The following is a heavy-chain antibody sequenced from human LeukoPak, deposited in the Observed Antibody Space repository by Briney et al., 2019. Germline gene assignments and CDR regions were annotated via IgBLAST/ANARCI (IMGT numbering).Heavy chain of an antibody. CDR3: ARGSESGGFPFDY. V-gene: IGHV3-7*01. CDR2: IKQDGSEK. D-gene: IGHD1-26*01. CDR1: GFTFSSYW. J-gene: IGHJ4*02. Sequence: PGGSLRLSCAASGFTFSSYWTSWVRRAPGKGLEWVANIKQDGSEKYYVDSVKGRFTISRDNAKNSLYLQMNSLRAEDTAVYYCARGSESGGFPFDYWGQGTLVTVSS.